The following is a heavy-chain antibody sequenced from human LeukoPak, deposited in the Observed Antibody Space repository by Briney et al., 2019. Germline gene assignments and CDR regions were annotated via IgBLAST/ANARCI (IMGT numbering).Heavy chain of an antibody. CDR3: ARDPADCSSTSCSAEYYFDY. CDR1: GFTFSSYW. V-gene: IGHV3-7*01. D-gene: IGHD2-2*01. J-gene: IGHJ4*02. Sequence: PGGSLRLSCAASGFTFSSYWMSWVRQAPGKGLEWVANIKQDGSEKYYADSVKGRFTISRDNAKNSLYLQMNSLRAEDTAVYYCARDPADCSSTSCSAEYYFDYWGQGTLVTVSS. CDR2: IKQDGSEK.